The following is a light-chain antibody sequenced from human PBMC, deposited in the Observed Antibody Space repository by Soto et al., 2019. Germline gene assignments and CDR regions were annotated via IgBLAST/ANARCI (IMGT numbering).Light chain of an antibody. CDR1: QSIDND. Sequence: DIQMTQSPSSLSASVGDRVTITCLALQSIDNDVALYQHKPGKVPTLLTSAASTLQSGVPSRFSGSGSATDFPRTISSLQPEDVATYYCQKFSAGSTVGGGTKVEI. CDR3: QKFSAGST. V-gene: IGKV1-27*01. J-gene: IGKJ4*02. CDR2: AAS.